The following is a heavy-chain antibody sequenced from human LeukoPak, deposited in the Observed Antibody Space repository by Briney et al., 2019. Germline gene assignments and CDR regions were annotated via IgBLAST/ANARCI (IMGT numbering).Heavy chain of an antibody. Sequence: PSETLSLTCTVSGGSISSGSYYWSWIRQPAGKGLEWVGRIYTSGSTNYNPSLKSRVTISVDTSKNQFSLKLSSVTAADTAVYYCARGGFSDFKGYYYYGMDVWGQGTTVIVSS. J-gene: IGHJ6*02. D-gene: IGHD3-3*01. V-gene: IGHV4-61*02. CDR3: ARGGFSDFKGYYYYGMDV. CDR1: GGSISSGSYY. CDR2: IYTSGST.